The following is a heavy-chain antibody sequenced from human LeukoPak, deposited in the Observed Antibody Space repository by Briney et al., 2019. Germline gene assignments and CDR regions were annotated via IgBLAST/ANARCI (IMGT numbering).Heavy chain of an antibody. D-gene: IGHD6-19*01. J-gene: IGHJ4*02. CDR1: GFTFSSYV. V-gene: IGHV3-30-3*01. Sequence: GGSLRLSCAASGFTFSSYVMHWVRQAPGKGLEWVADISFDGSNKYYADSVKGRFTISRDNSENTLYLQMNSLRPEDTAVYYCAKDVSAQWLVHSFDYWGQGTLVTVSS. CDR2: ISFDGSNK. CDR3: AKDVSAQWLVHSFDY.